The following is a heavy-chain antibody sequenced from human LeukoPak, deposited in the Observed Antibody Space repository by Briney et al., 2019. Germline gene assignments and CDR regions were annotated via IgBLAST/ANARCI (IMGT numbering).Heavy chain of an antibody. D-gene: IGHD2-21*01. J-gene: IGHJ3*02. Sequence: PSETLSLTCTVSSGSISTSSYYWGWVRQPPGKGLEWIGNIFYSGSTYYSPSLKSRVTISLDTSRNQFSLKLNSVTAADTAVYYCAKSNGCGLVDIWGQGTMVTVSS. CDR2: IFYSGST. V-gene: IGHV4-39*07. CDR3: AKSNGCGLVDI. CDR1: SGSISTSSYY.